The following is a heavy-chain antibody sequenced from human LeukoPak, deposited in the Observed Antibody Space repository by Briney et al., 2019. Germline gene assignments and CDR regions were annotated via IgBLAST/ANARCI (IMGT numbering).Heavy chain of an antibody. J-gene: IGHJ4*02. Sequence: SETLSLTCAVYGGSFSGYYWSWIRQPPGKGLEWIGEINHSGSTNYNPSLKSRVTISVDTSKNQFSLKLSSVTAADTAVYYCARGRRGYRANYFDYWGQGTLVTVPS. D-gene: IGHD5-18*01. CDR3: ARGRRGYRANYFDY. CDR2: INHSGST. V-gene: IGHV4-34*01. CDR1: GGSFSGYY.